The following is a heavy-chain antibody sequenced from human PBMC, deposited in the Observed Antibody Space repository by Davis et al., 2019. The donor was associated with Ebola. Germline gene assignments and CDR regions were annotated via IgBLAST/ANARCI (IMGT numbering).Heavy chain of an antibody. J-gene: IGHJ4*02. CDR3: ARVVYSSSWYNY. V-gene: IGHV3-11*04. CDR1: GFTFSDYY. CDR2: ISSSGSTI. Sequence: GGSLRLSCAASGFTFSDYYMSWIRQAPGKGLEWLSYISSSGSTIYYADSVKGRFTISRDNAKNSLYLQMNSLRDEDTAVYYCARVVYSSSWYNYWGQGTLVTVSS. D-gene: IGHD6-13*01.